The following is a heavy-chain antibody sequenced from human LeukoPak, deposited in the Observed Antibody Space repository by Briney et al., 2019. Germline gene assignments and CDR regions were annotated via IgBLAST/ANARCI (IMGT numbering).Heavy chain of an antibody. D-gene: IGHD3-22*01. CDR3: ARDRSSNYYGSSGYFYRD. Sequence: ASVKVSCKASGYTFTGYYMHWVRQAPGQGLEWMGWINPNSGDTNYAQRFQGRVTMTRDTSITTAYMELSRLRSDDTALYYCARDRSSNYYGSSGYFYRDWGQGTLVTVSS. CDR1: GYTFTGYY. J-gene: IGHJ4*02. V-gene: IGHV1-2*02. CDR2: INPNSGDT.